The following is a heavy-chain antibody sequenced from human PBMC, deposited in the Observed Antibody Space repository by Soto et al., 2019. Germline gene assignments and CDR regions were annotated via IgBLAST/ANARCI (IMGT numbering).Heavy chain of an antibody. D-gene: IGHD2-2*01. J-gene: IGHJ4*02. Sequence: SETLSLTCSVSRGSIRSGSYYWAWIRQTPGKGLEWIATISYTETTYYNPSLKSRVAISVDLSKNQFSLRLNSMTAADTAVYYCVCRPIFGFPYGLFDYWGQRALDTVSS. V-gene: IGHV4-39*01. CDR3: VCRPIFGFPYGLFDY. CDR2: ISYTETT. CDR1: RGSIRSGSYY.